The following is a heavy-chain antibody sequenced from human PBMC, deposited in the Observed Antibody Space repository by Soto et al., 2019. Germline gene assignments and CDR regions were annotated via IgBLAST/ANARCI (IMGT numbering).Heavy chain of an antibody. V-gene: IGHV1-69*06. CDR1: GGTFSSYA. CDR2: IIPIFGTA. J-gene: IGHJ6*02. CDR3: AREGCSSTSCYHGGNCGMDV. Sequence: SVKVSCKASGGTFSSYAISWVRQAPGQGLEWMGGIIPIFGTANYAQKFQGRVTITADKSTSTAYMELSSLRSEDTAVYYCAREGCSSTSCYHGGNCGMDVWGQGTTVTVSS. D-gene: IGHD2-2*01.